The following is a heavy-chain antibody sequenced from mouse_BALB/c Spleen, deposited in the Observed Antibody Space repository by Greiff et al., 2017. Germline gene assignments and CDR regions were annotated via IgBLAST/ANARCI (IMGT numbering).Heavy chain of an antibody. V-gene: IGHV1-4*02. J-gene: IGHJ3*01. CDR3: AREGYYGPWFAY. D-gene: IGHD1-1*01. CDR2: INPSSGYT. CDR1: GYTFTSYT. Sequence: QVQLQQSAAELARPGASVKMSCKASGYTFTSYTMHWVKQRPGQGLEWIGYINPSSGYTEYNQKFKDKTTLTADKSSSTAYMQLSSLTSEDSAVYYCAREGYYGPWFAYWGQGTLVTVSA.